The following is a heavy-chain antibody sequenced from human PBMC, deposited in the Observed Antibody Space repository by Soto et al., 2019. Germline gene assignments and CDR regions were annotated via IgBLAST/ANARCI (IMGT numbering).Heavy chain of an antibody. J-gene: IGHJ6*02. CDR3: ATMGGLGGRDYYYYGMDV. Sequence: GASVKVSCKASGGTFSSYAISWVRQAPGQGLEWMGGIIPIFGTANYAQKFQGRVTITADESTSTAYMELSSLRSEDTAVYYCATMGGLGGRDYYYYGMDVWGQGTTVTVSS. CDR1: GGTFSSYA. CDR2: IIPIFGTA. D-gene: IGHD3-16*01. V-gene: IGHV1-69*13.